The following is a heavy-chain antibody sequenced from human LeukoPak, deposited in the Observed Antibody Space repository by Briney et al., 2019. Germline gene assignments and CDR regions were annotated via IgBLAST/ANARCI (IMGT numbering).Heavy chain of an antibody. CDR1: GYTFSGHY. CDR3: ASCYYDSSGYYYFDY. D-gene: IGHD3-22*01. Sequence: ASVNVSCTASGYTFSGHYMHWVRQAPGQGLEWMGWIKPSSGATNYAQKFRGRVTMTRDTSNRTSYMELSRLRSDDTALYYCASCYYDSSGYYYFDYWGQGTLVTVSS. CDR2: IKPSSGAT. J-gene: IGHJ4*02. V-gene: IGHV1-2*02.